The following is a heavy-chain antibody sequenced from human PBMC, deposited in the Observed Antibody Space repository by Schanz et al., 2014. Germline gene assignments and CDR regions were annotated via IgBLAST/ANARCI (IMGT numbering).Heavy chain of an antibody. D-gene: IGHD3-22*01. CDR2: ISGSGSNT. CDR3: AKSYDTSGYSGFDY. J-gene: IGHJ4*02. CDR1: GFTFSRHA. V-gene: IGHV3-23*04. Sequence: VQLVESGGGLVQPGGSLRLSCAASGFTFSRHAMHWVRQAAGKGLEWVSGISGSGSNTYYADSVKGRFTISRDNSKNTLYLQMNSLRTEDTAVYFCAKSYDTSGYSGFDYWGQGTLVTVSS.